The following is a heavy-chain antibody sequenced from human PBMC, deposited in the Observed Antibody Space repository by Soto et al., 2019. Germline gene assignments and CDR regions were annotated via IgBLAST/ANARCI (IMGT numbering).Heavy chain of an antibody. CDR3: ARSDGRD. V-gene: IGHV4-59*01. Sequence: SETLSLTCAVYGGSFSGYYWSWIRQPPGKGLEWIGYIYYSGSTNYNPSLKSRVTISVDTSKNQFSLKLSSVTAADTAVYYCARSDGRDWGEGTLVTVSS. CDR2: IYYSGST. J-gene: IGHJ4*02. CDR1: GGSFSGYY.